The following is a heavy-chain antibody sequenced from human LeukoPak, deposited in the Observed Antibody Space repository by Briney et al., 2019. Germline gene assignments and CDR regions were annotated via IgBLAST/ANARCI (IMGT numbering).Heavy chain of an antibody. CDR3: ARHPTTRRQYYYDSSGFHAFDI. CDR1: GYSFTSYW. J-gene: IGHJ3*02. V-gene: IGHV5-51*01. CDR2: IYPGDSDT. Sequence: GESLQISCKGSGYSFTSYWIGWVRQMPGKGLEWMGIIYPGDSDTRYSPSFQGQVTISADKSISTAYLQWSSLKASDTAMYYCARHPTTRRQYYYDSSGFHAFDIWGQGTMVTVSS. D-gene: IGHD3-22*01.